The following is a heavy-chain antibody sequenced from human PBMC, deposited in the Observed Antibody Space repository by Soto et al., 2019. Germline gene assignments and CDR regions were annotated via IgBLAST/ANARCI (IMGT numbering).Heavy chain of an antibody. CDR2: IIPLFGTT. CDR1: GDTFKNCV. D-gene: IGHD3-10*01. J-gene: IGHJ6*02. Sequence: QVQVVQSGVEVRRPGSSVKVSCKASGDTFKNCVISWVRQAPGQGLERMGGIIPLFGTTDFAQRFQGRLTITTDESTTTAYMELSRLRSEDTATYYCAAELGFGKLSVVWGQGTTVSVSS. CDR3: AAELGFGKLSVV. V-gene: IGHV1-69*01.